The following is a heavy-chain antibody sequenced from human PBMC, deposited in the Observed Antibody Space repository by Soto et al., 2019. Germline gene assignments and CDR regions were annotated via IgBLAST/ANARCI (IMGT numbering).Heavy chain of an antibody. J-gene: IGHJ4*02. CDR2: IWYDGSNK. Sequence: PGGSLRLSCAASGFTFSSYGMHWVRQAPGKGLEWVAVIWYDGSNKYYADSVKGRFTISRDNSKNTLYLQMDSLRAEDTAVYYCARERVDDSSGYCIDYWGQGTLVPSPQ. V-gene: IGHV3-33*01. D-gene: IGHD3-22*01. CDR1: GFTFSSYG. CDR3: ARERVDDSSGYCIDY.